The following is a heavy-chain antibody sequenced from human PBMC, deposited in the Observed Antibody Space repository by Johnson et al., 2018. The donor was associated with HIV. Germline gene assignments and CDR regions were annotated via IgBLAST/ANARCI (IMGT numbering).Heavy chain of an antibody. CDR3: AKDHNFGSYLFAFDG. J-gene: IGHJ3*01. Sequence: VQLVESGGGLVQPGGSLRLSCAASGFTFSSYWMSWVRQAPGKGLEWVSLISWDGGSTYYADSVKGRFTISRDNAKNSLFLQMNSLRAEDTALYYCAKDHNFGSYLFAFDGWGQGTMVTVSS. CDR1: GFTFSSYW. D-gene: IGHD3-10*01. V-gene: IGHV3-43*01. CDR2: ISWDGGST.